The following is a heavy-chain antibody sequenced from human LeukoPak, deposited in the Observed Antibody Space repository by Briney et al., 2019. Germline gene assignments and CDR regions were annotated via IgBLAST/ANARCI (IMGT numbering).Heavy chain of an antibody. D-gene: IGHD6-13*01. CDR1: GGSISSGGYY. CDR2: IYYSGST. CDR3: ASLSSCWYYFDY. V-gene: IGHV4-31*03. Sequence: SQTLSLTCTVSGGSISSGGYYWSWIRQHPGKGLEWIGYIYYSGSTYYNPSLKSRVTISVDTSKNQFSLKLSSVTAADTAVYYCASLSSCWYYFDYWGQGTLVTVSS. J-gene: IGHJ4*02.